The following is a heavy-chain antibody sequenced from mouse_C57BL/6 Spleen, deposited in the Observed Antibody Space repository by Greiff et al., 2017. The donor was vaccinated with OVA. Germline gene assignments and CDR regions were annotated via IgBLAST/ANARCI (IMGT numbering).Heavy chain of an antibody. CDR2: IWGDGST. CDR1: GFSLTSYG. CDR3: AKSPTVVAFYAMDY. D-gene: IGHD1-1*01. V-gene: IGHV2-3*01. Sequence: VMLVESGPGLVAPSQRLSITCTVSGFSLTSYGVSWVRQPPGKGLEWLGVIWGDGSTNYHSALISRLSISKDNSKSQVFLKLNSLQTDDTATYYCAKSPTVVAFYAMDYWGQGTSVTVSS. J-gene: IGHJ4*01.